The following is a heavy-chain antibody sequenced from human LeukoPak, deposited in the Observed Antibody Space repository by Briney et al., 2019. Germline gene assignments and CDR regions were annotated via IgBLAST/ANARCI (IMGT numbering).Heavy chain of an antibody. CDR2: VYYSGST. V-gene: IGHV4-59*01. Sequence: SETLSLTCTVSGGSISSYYWSWIRQPPGKGLEWIGYVYYSGSTNYNPSLKGRVTISVDTSKNQFSLKLSSVTAADTAVYYCARALVHDYGDYRAFDIWGQGTMVTVSS. CDR1: GGSISSYY. CDR3: ARALVHDYGDYRAFDI. J-gene: IGHJ3*02. D-gene: IGHD4-17*01.